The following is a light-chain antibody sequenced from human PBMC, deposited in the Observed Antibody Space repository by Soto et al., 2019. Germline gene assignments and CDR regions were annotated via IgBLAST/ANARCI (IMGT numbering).Light chain of an antibody. V-gene: IGKV3-20*01. CDR1: QSVSSSY. Sequence: EIVLTQSPGTLSLSPRERATLSCRASQSVSSSYLAWYQQKPGQAPRLLIYGASSRATGIPDRFSCSGSGTDFTLTISRLEPEDFAVYYCQQYGSSPVTFGQGTKVEIK. CDR2: GAS. CDR3: QQYGSSPVT. J-gene: IGKJ1*01.